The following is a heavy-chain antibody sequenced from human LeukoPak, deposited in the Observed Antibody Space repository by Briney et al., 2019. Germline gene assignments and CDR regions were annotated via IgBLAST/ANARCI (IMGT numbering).Heavy chain of an antibody. Sequence: AGGSLRLSCAASGFTFSNFWMTWVRQAPGKGLEWVANIKQDGSDKYYVDSVKGRFTISRDNSKNTLFLHMNSLRAEDTAVYSCAKGYYGSGSYGWFDYWGQGTLVTVSS. D-gene: IGHD3-10*01. CDR3: AKGYYGSGSYGWFDY. V-gene: IGHV3-7*03. CDR2: IKQDGSDK. J-gene: IGHJ4*02. CDR1: GFTFSNFW.